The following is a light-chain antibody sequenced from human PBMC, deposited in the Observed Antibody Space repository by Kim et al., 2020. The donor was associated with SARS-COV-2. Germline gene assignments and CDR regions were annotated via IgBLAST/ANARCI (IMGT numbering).Light chain of an antibody. Sequence: SPGERATLSCRASQSVSSSYLAWYQHKPGQAPRLLMSGASTRATGIPDRFSGSGSGTDFTLTISRLEPEDVAVYYCQQYGRSPPTFGHGTKVDIK. CDR3: QQYGRSPPT. CDR1: QSVSSSY. CDR2: GAS. V-gene: IGKV3-20*01. J-gene: IGKJ1*01.